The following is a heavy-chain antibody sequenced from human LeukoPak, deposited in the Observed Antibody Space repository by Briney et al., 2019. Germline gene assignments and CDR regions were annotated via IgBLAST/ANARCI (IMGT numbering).Heavy chain of an antibody. CDR3: ARGVSPLLWFGELYNWFDP. D-gene: IGHD3-10*01. V-gene: IGHV1-18*01. Sequence: ASVKVSCKASGYTFTSYGISWVRQAPGQGLEWMGWISAYNGNTNYAQKLQGRVTMTTDTSTSTAYMELRSLRSDDTAVYYCARGVSPLLWFGELYNWFDPWGQGTLVTVSS. J-gene: IGHJ5*02. CDR1: GYTFTSYG. CDR2: ISAYNGNT.